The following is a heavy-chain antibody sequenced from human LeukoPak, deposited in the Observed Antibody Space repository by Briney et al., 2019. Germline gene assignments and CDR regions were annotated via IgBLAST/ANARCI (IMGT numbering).Heavy chain of an antibody. CDR3: ARARIGYCSSTSCSTGAFDI. D-gene: IGHD2-2*01. V-gene: IGHV4-59*08. Sequence: SETLSLTCTVSGGSISSYYWSWIRQPPGKRLEWIGYIYYSGSTNYNPSLKSRVTISVDTSKNQFSLKLSSVTAADTAVYYCARARIGYCSSTSCSTGAFDIWGQGTMVTVSS. CDR1: GGSISSYY. J-gene: IGHJ3*02. CDR2: IYYSGST.